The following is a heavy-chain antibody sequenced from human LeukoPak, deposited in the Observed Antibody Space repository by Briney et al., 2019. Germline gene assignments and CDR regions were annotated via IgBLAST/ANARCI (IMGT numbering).Heavy chain of an antibody. CDR2: IKSKTDGGTT. CDR3: TTGDGGAGTFFIWDFRDY. CDR1: GFTFSNAW. D-gene: IGHD6-19*01. J-gene: IGHJ4*02. Sequence: GGSLRLSCAASGFTFSNAWMSWVRQAPGKGLEWVGRIKSKTDGGTTDYAAPVKGRFTISRDDSKNTLYLQMNSLKTEDTAVYYCTTGDGGAGTFFIWDFRDYWGQGTLVTVSS. V-gene: IGHV3-15*01.